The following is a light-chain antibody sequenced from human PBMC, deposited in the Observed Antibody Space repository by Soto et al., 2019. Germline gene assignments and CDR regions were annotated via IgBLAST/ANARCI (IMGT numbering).Light chain of an antibody. V-gene: IGLV2-14*01. J-gene: IGLJ2*01. CDR2: DVT. Sequence: QSALTQPASVSGSPGQSITISCTGTSSDVGGYNYVSWYQQHPGKAPKLMIYDVTNRPSGVSYRFSGSKSGNKASLTISGIRAEDEADYYCTSYTSSTTLIFAGGTKLTVL. CDR3: TSYTSSTTLI. CDR1: SSDVGGYNY.